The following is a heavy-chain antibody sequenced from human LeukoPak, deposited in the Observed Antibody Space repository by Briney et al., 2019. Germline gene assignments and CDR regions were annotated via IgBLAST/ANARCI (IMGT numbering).Heavy chain of an antibody. CDR1: GFTFSSYG. Sequence: GGSLRLSCAASGFTFSSYGMSWVRQAPGKGLEWVANIRQDGSEKYYVDSVKGRFTISRDNAKNSLYLQMNSLRAEDTAVYYCARDEIVATTNANYYYYMDVWGKGTTVTISS. D-gene: IGHD5-12*01. V-gene: IGHV3-7*01. J-gene: IGHJ6*03. CDR3: ARDEIVATTNANYYYYMDV. CDR2: IRQDGSEK.